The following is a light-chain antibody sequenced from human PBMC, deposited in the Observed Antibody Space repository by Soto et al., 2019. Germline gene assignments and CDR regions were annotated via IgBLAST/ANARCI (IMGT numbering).Light chain of an antibody. V-gene: IGKV3-20*01. J-gene: IGKJ1*01. CDR3: QHYNNWPPWT. Sequence: EIVLTQSPGTLSLCPGERATLSCRASQSVSSSYLAWYQQKPGQAPRLLIYGASSRATGIPDRFSGSGSGTEFTLTITSLQSEDFAVYYCQHYNNWPPWTFGQGTKVDIK. CDR1: QSVSSSY. CDR2: GAS.